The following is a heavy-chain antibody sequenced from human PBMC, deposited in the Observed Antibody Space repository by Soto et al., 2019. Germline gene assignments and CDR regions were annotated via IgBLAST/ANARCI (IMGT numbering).Heavy chain of an antibody. CDR3: ATDEVDY. CDR1: GFNFGNNW. Sequence: GGSLRLSCAASGFNFGNNWMHWVRQAPGKGLEWVSRMNSDGRTTNYADSVKGRFTVSRDNAKNTLYLQMNSLRAEDTAVYYCATDEVDYWGPGPLVTVYS. V-gene: IGHV3-74*01. CDR2: MNSDGRTT. J-gene: IGHJ4*02.